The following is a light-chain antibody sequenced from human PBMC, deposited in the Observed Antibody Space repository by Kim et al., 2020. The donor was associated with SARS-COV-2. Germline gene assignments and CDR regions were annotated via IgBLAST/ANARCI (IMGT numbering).Light chain of an antibody. CDR1: SSNIGAGYD. CDR2: CNS. CDR3: QSYDSSLSGYV. Sequence: QRVTISCTGSSSNIGAGYDVHWYQQLPGTAPKLLIYCNSNRPSGVPDRFSGSKSGTSASLAITGLQAEDEADYYCQSYDSSLSGYVFGTGTKVTVL. V-gene: IGLV1-40*01. J-gene: IGLJ1*01.